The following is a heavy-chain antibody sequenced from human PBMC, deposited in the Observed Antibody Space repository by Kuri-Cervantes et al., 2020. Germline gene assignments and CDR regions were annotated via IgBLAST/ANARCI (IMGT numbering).Heavy chain of an antibody. CDR1: GFTFSSYS. D-gene: IGHD3-22*01. CDR2: ISSSSSYI. V-gene: IGHV3-21*04. Sequence: GGSLRLSCAASGFTFSSYSMNWVRQAPGKGLEWVSSISSSSSYIYYADSVKGRFTISRDNSKNTLFLQMSSLRVEDTAMYYCARDFDSSGKLGDYWGQGTLVTVSS. J-gene: IGHJ4*02. CDR3: ARDFDSSGKLGDY.